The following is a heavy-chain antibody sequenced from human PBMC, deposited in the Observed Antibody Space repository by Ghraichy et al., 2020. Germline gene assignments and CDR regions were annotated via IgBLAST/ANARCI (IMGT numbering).Heavy chain of an antibody. CDR1: GYSISSGYY. J-gene: IGHJ4*02. Sequence: SQTLSLTCAVSGYSISSGYYWGWIRQPPGKGLEWIGSIYHSGSTYYNPSLKSRVTISVDTSKNQFSLKLSSVTAADTAVYYCARVNGRVVPAAIEVYFDYWGQGTLVTVSS. CDR3: ARVNGRVVPAAIEVYFDY. V-gene: IGHV4-38-2*01. D-gene: IGHD2-2*02. CDR2: IYHSGST.